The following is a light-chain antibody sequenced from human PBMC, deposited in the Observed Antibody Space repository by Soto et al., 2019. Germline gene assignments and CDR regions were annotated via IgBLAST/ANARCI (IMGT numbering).Light chain of an antibody. V-gene: IGKV3-20*01. J-gene: IGKJ1*01. CDR1: QSVNSNY. CDR2: GAS. CDR3: QHYGSSGT. Sequence: IVLTRCPSTLSFSPGEEATVSSRASQSVNSNYLAWYQQKPGQAPRLLIYGASNRATGIPDRFSGSGSGKDFTLTISRLEHEDVAVYYCQHYGSSGTFGQGTKVDIK.